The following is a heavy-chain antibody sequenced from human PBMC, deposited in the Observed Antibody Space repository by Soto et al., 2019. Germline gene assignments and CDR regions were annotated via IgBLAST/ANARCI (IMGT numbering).Heavy chain of an antibody. J-gene: IGHJ5*02. Sequence: EVQLLESGGGLVQPGGSLRLSCAASGFTFSNYAVSWVRQAPGKGLEWVSYISSSGGTIYYADSVKGRFTISRDNAKNSLFLQMNSLRGEDTAVYYCARSISGYWFDLWGQGTLGTVSS. V-gene: IGHV3-48*03. CDR2: ISSSGGTI. CDR1: GFTFSNYA. CDR3: ARSISGYWFDL. D-gene: IGHD3-10*01.